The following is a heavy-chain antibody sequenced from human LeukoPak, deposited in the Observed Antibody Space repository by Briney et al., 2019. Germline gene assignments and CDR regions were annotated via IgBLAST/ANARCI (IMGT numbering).Heavy chain of an antibody. CDR1: GDTFSSNSAA. D-gene: IGHD6-13*01. CDR2: TYYRSTWYN. Sequence: SQTLSLTCALSGDTFSSNSAAWDWIRQSTSRGLEWLVRTYYRSTWYNDYAESVKIRITINPDTSKNHLTLQLNSVNPEDTAVYYCARENSSWDYFDCWDRGTLITVTS. J-gene: IGHJ4*02. V-gene: IGHV6-1*01. CDR3: ARENSSWDYFDC.